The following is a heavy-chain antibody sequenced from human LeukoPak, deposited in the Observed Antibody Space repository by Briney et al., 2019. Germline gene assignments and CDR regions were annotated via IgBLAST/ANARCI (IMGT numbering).Heavy chain of an antibody. J-gene: IGHJ6*03. V-gene: IGHV4-59*01. Sequence: PPETLSLTCTVSGSSISSYYWSWIRQPPGKGLEWIGYIYYSGSTKFNPSLNGRVSISRDTSNNFFSLRLRSVTAADTAVYFCARGRVSSSTWYSTYYYFFYMDFWGKGTTVTVSS. D-gene: IGHD4-11*01. CDR3: ARGRVSSSTWYSTYYYFFYMDF. CDR2: IYYSGST. CDR1: GSSISSYY.